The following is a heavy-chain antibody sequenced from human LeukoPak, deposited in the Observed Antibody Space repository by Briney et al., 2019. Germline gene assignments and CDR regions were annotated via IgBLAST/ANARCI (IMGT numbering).Heavy chain of an antibody. CDR2: IYYSGST. Sequence: SETLSLTCTVSGGSISSGDYYWSWIRQPPGKGLEWIGYIYYSGSTYYNPSLKSRVTISVDTSKNQFSLNLSSVTAADTSVYYCARRKWFGESDFDYWGQGTLVTVSS. D-gene: IGHD3-10*01. V-gene: IGHV4-30-4*08. CDR1: GGSISSGDYY. CDR3: ARRKWFGESDFDY. J-gene: IGHJ4*02.